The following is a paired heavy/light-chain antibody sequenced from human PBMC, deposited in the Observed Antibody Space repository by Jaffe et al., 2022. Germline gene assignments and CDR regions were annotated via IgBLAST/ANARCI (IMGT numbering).Heavy chain of an antibody. CDR3: TRGECAGCYHFDS. CDR1: GYSFAQYG. J-gene: IGHJ4*02. CDR2: INTANGGT. Sequence: QVHLVQSGAEVGKPGGSVKLSCKASGYSFAQYGIHWVRQAPGQSLEWMGRINTANGGTQYSQQFQDRVTIISDTSANTAYLELSSLTSEDTAVYYCTRGECAGCYHFDSWGQGTLVTVSS. D-gene: IGHD6-19*01. V-gene: IGHV1-3*04.
Light chain of an antibody. CDR2: GAS. CDR3: QQYAAAPLT. V-gene: IGKV3-20*01. Sequence: EIVLTQSPGTLSLSPGERATLSCRASQSVGRNFLAWHQQRPGQAPRLLIYGASNRATGIPDRFSGSGSGTDFTLTILRLEPEDFAVYYCQQYAAAPLTFGGGTKVEIK. J-gene: IGKJ4*01. CDR1: QSVGRNF.